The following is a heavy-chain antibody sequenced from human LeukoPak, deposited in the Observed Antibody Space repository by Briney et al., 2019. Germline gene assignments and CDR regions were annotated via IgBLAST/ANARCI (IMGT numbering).Heavy chain of an antibody. CDR1: GYTLTELS. J-gene: IGHJ4*02. CDR3: ATAGEGGSYLDY. Sequence: EASVKVSCKVSGYTLTELSMHWVRQAPGKGLEWMGGFDPEDGETIYAQKFQGRVTMTEDTSTDTAHMELSSLRSEDTAVYYCATAGEGGSYLDYWGQGTLVTVSS. CDR2: FDPEDGET. V-gene: IGHV1-24*01. D-gene: IGHD1-26*01.